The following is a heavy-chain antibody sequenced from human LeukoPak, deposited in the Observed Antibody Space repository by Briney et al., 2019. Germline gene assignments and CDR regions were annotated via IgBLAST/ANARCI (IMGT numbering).Heavy chain of an antibody. Sequence: GASVKVSCKASGYTFTSYYMHWVRQAPGQGLEWMGVINPNGGSTTYAQKFQGRVTMTRDRSTTTVYMELSSLRSEDTAVYYCAKDLRGSYHNFDYWGQGTLVTVSS. CDR2: INPNGGST. J-gene: IGHJ4*02. CDR3: AKDLRGSYHNFDY. V-gene: IGHV1-46*01. D-gene: IGHD1-26*01. CDR1: GYTFTSYY.